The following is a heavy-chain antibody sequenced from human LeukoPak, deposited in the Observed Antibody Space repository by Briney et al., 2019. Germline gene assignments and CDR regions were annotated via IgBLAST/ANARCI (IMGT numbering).Heavy chain of an antibody. CDR2: IYSGGST. J-gene: IGHJ4*02. Sequence: GGSLRLSCAASGFTFSSYAMHWVRQAPGKGLEWVSVIYSGGSTYYADSVKGRFTISRDNSKNTLYLQMNSLRAEDTAVYYCAREKAKSNSYYFDYWGQGTLVTVSS. CDR3: AREKAKSNSYYFDY. D-gene: IGHD4-23*01. CDR1: GFTFSSYA. V-gene: IGHV3-53*01.